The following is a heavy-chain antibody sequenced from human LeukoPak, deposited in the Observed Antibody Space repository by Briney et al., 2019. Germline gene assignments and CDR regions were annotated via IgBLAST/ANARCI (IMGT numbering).Heavy chain of an antibody. CDR2: ISISCGTT. Sequence: PWGSLRLSCTASGFTLSSYAMSWVRQAPGKGLEWVSAISISCGTTYYAASVKGRFTISRDNSNNPLFLQMNSLRDEDKAAYYCTKKSSGWHGEDYWGQGTLVTVSS. J-gene: IGHJ4*02. V-gene: IGHV3-23*01. CDR1: GFTLSSYA. CDR3: TKKSSGWHGEDY. D-gene: IGHD6-19*01.